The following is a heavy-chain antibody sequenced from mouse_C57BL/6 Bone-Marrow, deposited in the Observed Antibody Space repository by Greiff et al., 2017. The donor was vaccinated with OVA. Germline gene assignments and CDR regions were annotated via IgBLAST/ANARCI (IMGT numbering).Heavy chain of an antibody. CDR1: GYNFTSYG. Sequence: QVQLQQSGAELARPGASVKLSCTASGYNFTSYGISWVKQRPGQGLEWIGEIYPRSGNTYYTAKFKGKATLTADTSSNTAYLGLCSLTSEDSAVSFCAPYAAGFAYGGQGTLVTVSA. CDR3: APYAAGFAY. V-gene: IGHV1-81*01. CDR2: IYPRSGNT. J-gene: IGHJ3*01. D-gene: IGHD1-1*01.